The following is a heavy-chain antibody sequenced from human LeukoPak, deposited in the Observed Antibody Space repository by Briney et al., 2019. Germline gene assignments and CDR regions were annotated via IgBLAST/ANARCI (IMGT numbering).Heavy chain of an antibody. Sequence: GGSLRLSCATSGFTFADYAVSWFRQAPGKGLTWVSRIYIDGSGTTYADSVKGRFTISRDNAKNTLYLHMSNLRTDDTAVYYCVRRLGGDGYYFDYWGQGTLVTVSS. D-gene: IGHD2-21*02. J-gene: IGHJ4*02. V-gene: IGHV3-74*01. CDR1: GFTFADYA. CDR3: VRRLGGDGYYFDY. CDR2: IYIDGSGT.